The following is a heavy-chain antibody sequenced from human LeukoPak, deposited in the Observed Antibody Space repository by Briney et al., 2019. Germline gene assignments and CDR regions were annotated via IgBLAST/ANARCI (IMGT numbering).Heavy chain of an antibody. CDR3: ARVSEVGARGDY. J-gene: IGHJ4*02. CDR2: IYTSGST. Sequence: GSLRLSCAASGFTVSSNYMSWIRQPAGKGLEWIGRIYTSGSTNYNPSLKSRVTISVDTSKNQFSLKLSSVTAADTAVYYCARVSEVGARGDYWGQGTLVTVSS. V-gene: IGHV4-4*07. CDR1: GFTVSSNY. D-gene: IGHD1-26*01.